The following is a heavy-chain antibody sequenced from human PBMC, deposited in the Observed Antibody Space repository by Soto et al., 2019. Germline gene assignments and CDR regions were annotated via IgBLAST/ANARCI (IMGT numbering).Heavy chain of an antibody. Sequence: PGGSLSLSCAASGFTFSSYAMRWVRQAPGKGLEWVAVIWFDGSNKFYADSVKGRFTISRDNSKNTVSLQMNSLRDEDSAAYYCATTGPYWGQGTLVTVSS. V-gene: IGHV3-33*01. CDR1: GFTFSSYA. CDR3: ATTGPY. J-gene: IGHJ4*02. CDR2: IWFDGSNK.